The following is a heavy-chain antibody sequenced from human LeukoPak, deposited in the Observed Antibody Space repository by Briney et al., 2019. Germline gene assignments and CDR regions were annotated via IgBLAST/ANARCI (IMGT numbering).Heavy chain of an antibody. V-gene: IGHV1-46*01. J-gene: IGHJ4*02. Sequence: ASVKVSCKASGYTFTSYYMHWVRQAPGQGLEWMGIINPSGGSTSYAQKFQGRVTMTRDTSTSTVYMGLSSLRSEDTAVYYCARDTPPLRFFDYWGQGTLVTVSS. CDR1: GYTFTSYY. CDR3: ARDTPPLRFFDY. CDR2: INPSGGST.